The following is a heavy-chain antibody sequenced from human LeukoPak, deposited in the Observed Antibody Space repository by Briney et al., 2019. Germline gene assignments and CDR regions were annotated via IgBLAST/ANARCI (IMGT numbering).Heavy chain of an antibody. D-gene: IGHD6-13*01. CDR1: GDNFTNYW. CDR2: IYPDDSDT. V-gene: IGHV5-51*01. CDR3: AREGGSSWYNWFDP. J-gene: IGHJ5*02. Sequence: PGESLKISCKDSGDNFTNYWIGWVRQMPGKGLEWMGIIYPDDSDTRYSPSFQGQVTISADKSISTAYLQWSSLKASDTAMYYCAREGGSSWYNWFDPWGQGTLVTVSS.